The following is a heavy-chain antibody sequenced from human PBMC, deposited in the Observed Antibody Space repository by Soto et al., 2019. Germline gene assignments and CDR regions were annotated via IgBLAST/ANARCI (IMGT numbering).Heavy chain of an antibody. CDR3: TRGFGAGMDV. J-gene: IGHJ6*02. CDR1: GASLSGRY. CDR2: IYNSGST. D-gene: IGHD3-10*01. Sequence: KSSETLSLTCTVSGASLSGRYWNWVRQPPGQGLEWIGNIYNSGSTKYNSSLKRRVIISLDTSKNQVSLSLNSVTATDTAVYYCTRGFGAGMDVWDQGTTVTVSS. V-gene: IGHV4-59*11.